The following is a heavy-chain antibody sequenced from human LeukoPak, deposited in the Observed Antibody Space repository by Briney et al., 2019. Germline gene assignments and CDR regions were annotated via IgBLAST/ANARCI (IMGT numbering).Heavy chain of an antibody. V-gene: IGHV3-7*03. Sequence: PGGSLRLSCAASGFTFSSYWMSWVRQAPGKGLEWVANIKQDGSEKYYVDSVEGRFAISRDNAKNSLYLQMNSLRAEDTAVYYCAKDVQWLVRGRYFDYWGQGTLVTVSS. D-gene: IGHD6-19*01. CDR3: AKDVQWLVRGRYFDY. J-gene: IGHJ4*02. CDR1: GFTFSSYW. CDR2: IKQDGSEK.